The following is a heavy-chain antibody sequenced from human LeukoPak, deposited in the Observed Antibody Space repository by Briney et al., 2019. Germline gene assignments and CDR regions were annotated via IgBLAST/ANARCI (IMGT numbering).Heavy chain of an antibody. V-gene: IGHV3-64*01. Sequence: GGSLRLSCAASGFTFSSYAMHWVRQAPGKGLEYVSAISSNGGNTYYANSVKGRFTISRDNSKNTLYLQMGSLRAEDMAVYYCARAIAAAGVDAFDIWGQGTMVTVSS. D-gene: IGHD6-13*01. CDR3: ARAIAAAGVDAFDI. CDR1: GFTFSSYA. CDR2: ISSNGGNT. J-gene: IGHJ3*02.